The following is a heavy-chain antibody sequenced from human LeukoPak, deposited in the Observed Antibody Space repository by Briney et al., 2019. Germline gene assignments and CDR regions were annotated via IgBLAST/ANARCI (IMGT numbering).Heavy chain of an antibody. CDR2: IVVGSGNT. Sequence: ASVTVSFKASGFTFTSSAMQWVRQARGQRLEWIGWIVVGSGNTNYAQKFQERVTITRDMPTGTAYMELSSLRSEDTAVYYCAAGWVCSGGSCYYYFDYWGQGTLVTVSS. J-gene: IGHJ4*02. CDR3: AAGWVCSGGSCYYYFDY. D-gene: IGHD2-15*01. V-gene: IGHV1-58*02. CDR1: GFTFTSSA.